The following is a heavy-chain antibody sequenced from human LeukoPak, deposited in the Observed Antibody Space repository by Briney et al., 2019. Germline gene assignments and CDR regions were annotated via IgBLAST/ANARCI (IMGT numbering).Heavy chain of an antibody. V-gene: IGHV4-34*01. CDR3: ARSANYYDSSGSPA. CDR2: INHSGST. J-gene: IGHJ5*02. D-gene: IGHD3-22*01. Sequence: PSETLSLTCAVYGGSFSGYYWSWIRQPPGKGLEWIGEINHSGSTNYNPSLKSRVTMSVDTSKNQFSLKLSSVTAADTAVYYCARSANYYDSSGSPAWGQGTLVTVSS. CDR1: GGSFSGYY.